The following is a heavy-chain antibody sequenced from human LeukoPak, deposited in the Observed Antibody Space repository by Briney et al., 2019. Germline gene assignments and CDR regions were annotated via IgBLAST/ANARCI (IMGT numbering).Heavy chain of an antibody. Sequence: GGSLRLSCAASGFTVSSNYMNWVRQAPGKGLEWVSVIYSGGSTYYADSVKGRFTISRDNLKNTLYLQMNSLRAEDTAVYYCAREGATTAFDYWGQGTLVTVSS. CDR2: IYSGGST. CDR1: GFTVSSNY. CDR3: AREGATTAFDY. J-gene: IGHJ4*02. V-gene: IGHV3-53*01. D-gene: IGHD1-26*01.